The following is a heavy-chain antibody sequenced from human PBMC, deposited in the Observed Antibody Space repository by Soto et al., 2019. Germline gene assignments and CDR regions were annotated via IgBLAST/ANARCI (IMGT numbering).Heavy chain of an antibody. V-gene: IGHV3-23*01. D-gene: IGHD6-19*01. Sequence: EVQLLESGGGLVQPGGSLRLSCAASGFTFSIYAMSWVRQAPGKGLEWVSAISGSGGSTYYADSVKGRFTISRDNSKNTLYVHMNSLRAEDTAVYYCANGQIEVADNKWGQGTLVNVSS. CDR1: GFTFSIYA. J-gene: IGHJ4*02. CDR2: ISGSGGST. CDR3: ANGQIEVADNK.